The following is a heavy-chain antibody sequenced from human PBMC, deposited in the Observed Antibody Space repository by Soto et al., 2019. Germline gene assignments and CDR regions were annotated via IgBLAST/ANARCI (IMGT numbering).Heavy chain of an antibody. CDR2: IKQDGTET. D-gene: IGHD3-16*01. Sequence: EVQLVESGGGLVQPGGSLRLSCAASGFTFSTYWMSWVRQAPGQGLQWVANIKQDGTETHYVESVKGRFTISRDNAKNSVFLQMNSLGVEDTAVYYCAREANLGYWGLGTLVTVSS. CDR1: GFTFSTYW. V-gene: IGHV3-7*01. J-gene: IGHJ4*02. CDR3: AREANLGY.